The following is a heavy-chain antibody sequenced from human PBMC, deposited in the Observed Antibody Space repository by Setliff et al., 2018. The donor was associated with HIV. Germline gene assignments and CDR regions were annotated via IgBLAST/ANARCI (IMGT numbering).Heavy chain of an antibody. J-gene: IGHJ4*02. Sequence: SETLSLTCSVSGGSITNGDHYWAWIRQSPGKGLEWIGYIYYTGDTYYSSSFESRVVISLDTSNNQFSLRVRSVTAADTAMYYCVRDDYGYNGKGFDYWGLGTLVTVSS. CDR2: IYYTGDT. D-gene: IGHD4-17*01. V-gene: IGHV4-30-4*08. CDR1: GGSITNGDHY. CDR3: VRDDYGYNGKGFDY.